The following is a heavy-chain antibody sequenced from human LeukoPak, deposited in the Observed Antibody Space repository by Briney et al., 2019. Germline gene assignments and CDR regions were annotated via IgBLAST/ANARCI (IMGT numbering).Heavy chain of an antibody. CDR3: AKDIGSGHPNWRGGAFDI. J-gene: IGHJ3*02. CDR1: GFTFSSYS. D-gene: IGHD2-15*01. V-gene: IGHV3-48*04. Sequence: PGGSLRLSCAASGFTFSSYSMNWVRQAPGKGLEWVSYISSSSSTIYYADSVKGRFTISRDNAKNSLYLQMNSLRAEDTAVYYCAKDIGSGHPNWRGGAFDIWGQGTMVTVSS. CDR2: ISSSSSTI.